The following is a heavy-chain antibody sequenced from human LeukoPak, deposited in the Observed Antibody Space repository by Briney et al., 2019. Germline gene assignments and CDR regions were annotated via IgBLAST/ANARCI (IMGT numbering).Heavy chain of an antibody. CDR3: ARQYDILTGYYASWFDP. V-gene: IGHV5-51*01. D-gene: IGHD3-9*01. J-gene: IGHJ5*02. CDR2: IYPGDSDT. Sequence: GESLKISCKGSGYSFTSYWIGWVRQMPGKGLEWMGIIYPGDSDTRYSPSFQGQVTISADKSISTAYLQWSSLKASDTAMYYCARQYDILTGYYASWFDPWGQGTLVTVSS. CDR1: GYSFTSYW.